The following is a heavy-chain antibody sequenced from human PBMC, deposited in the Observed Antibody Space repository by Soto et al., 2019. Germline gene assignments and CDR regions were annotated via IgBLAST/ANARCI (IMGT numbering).Heavy chain of an antibody. CDR3: ARRRAAYNYLDFEY. D-gene: IGHD5-12*01. CDR2: INAANGDT. Sequence: ASVKVSCKASGYTFINSALHWVRQAPGQRLEWMGWINAANGDTKYSQNFQGRVTITRDTSASTGYMELSSLTSEDTAVYYCARRRAAYNYLDFEYWGQGTPVTVSS. J-gene: IGHJ4*02. V-gene: IGHV1-3*01. CDR1: GYTFINSA.